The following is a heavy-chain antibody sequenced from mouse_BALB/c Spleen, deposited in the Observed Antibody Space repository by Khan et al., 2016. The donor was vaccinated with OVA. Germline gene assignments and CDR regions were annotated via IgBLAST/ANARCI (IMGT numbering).Heavy chain of an antibody. Sequence: EVKLLESGPGLVKPSQSLSLTCTVTGYSITSDYAWNWIRQFPGNKLAWMGYISSSGSTSYNPSLKSRISITRDTSKNQFFLQLKSVTTEDTATYYCARSLYYSCVYALDYWGRGTSVTVSS. CDR2: ISSSGST. CDR3: ARSLYYSCVYALDY. V-gene: IGHV3-2*02. D-gene: IGHD2-12*01. J-gene: IGHJ4*01. CDR1: GYSITSDYA.